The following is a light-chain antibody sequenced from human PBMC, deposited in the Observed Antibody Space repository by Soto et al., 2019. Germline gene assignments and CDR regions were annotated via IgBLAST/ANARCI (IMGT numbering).Light chain of an antibody. J-gene: IGKJ1*01. V-gene: IGKV3-20*01. CDR2: GAS. CDR3: KQYSSSGT. CDR1: QSVSNNY. Sequence: DIVLTQSPGTLSLSPGERATLSCRASQSVSNNYLAWYQQKPGQAPRLLIYGASNRATGIPDRFSGSGSGTDFTLTISRLEPEDFAVYYCKQYSSSGTVGKGTKVAIK.